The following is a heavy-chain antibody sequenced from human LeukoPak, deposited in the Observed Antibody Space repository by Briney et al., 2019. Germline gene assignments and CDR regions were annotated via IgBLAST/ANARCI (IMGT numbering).Heavy chain of an antibody. D-gene: IGHD6-19*01. V-gene: IGHV3-21*01. J-gene: IGHJ4*02. CDR3: AREGIAVAGPFDY. CDR2: ISSSSSYI. CDR1: GFTFSSHS. Sequence: GGSLRLSCAASGFTFSSHSMNWVRQAPGKGLEWVSSISSSSSYIYYADSVKGRFTISRDNAKNSLYLQMNSLRAEDTAVYYCAREGIAVAGPFDYWGQGTLVTVSS.